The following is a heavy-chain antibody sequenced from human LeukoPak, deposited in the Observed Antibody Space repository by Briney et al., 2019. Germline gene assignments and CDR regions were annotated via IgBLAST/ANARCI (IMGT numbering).Heavy chain of an antibody. J-gene: IGHJ4*02. V-gene: IGHV1-18*01. CDR2: ISAYNGNT. CDR1: GYTFTSYG. CDR3: ARDLAYDSSGYYSRIAHNVDY. Sequence: ASVKVSCKASGYTFTSYGISWVRQAPGQGLEWMGWISAYNGNTNYAQKLQGRVTMTTDTSTSTAYMELRSLRSDDTAVYYCARDLAYDSSGYYSRIAHNVDYWGQGTLVTVSS. D-gene: IGHD3-22*01.